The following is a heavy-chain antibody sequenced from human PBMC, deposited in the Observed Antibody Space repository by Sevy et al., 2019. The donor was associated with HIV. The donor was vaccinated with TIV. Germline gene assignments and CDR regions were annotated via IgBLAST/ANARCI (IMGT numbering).Heavy chain of an antibody. CDR1: GFTFRTSA. V-gene: IGHV3-30*04. CDR3: ARDGISSGWYRGYYFHH. Sequence: GGSLRLSCAASGFTFRTSAMHWVRQAPGKGLEWVAFISNDGSIEYYADSVKGRFTISRDNSKNTLYLQMNSLRAEDTAVYYCARDGISSGWYRGYYFHHWGQGTLVTVSS. D-gene: IGHD6-19*01. CDR2: ISNDGSIE. J-gene: IGHJ4*02.